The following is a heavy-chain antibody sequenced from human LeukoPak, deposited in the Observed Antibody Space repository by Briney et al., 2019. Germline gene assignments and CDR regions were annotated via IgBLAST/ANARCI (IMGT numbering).Heavy chain of an antibody. CDR3: AKDWWWLVRLYFDY. V-gene: IGHV3-23*01. CDR2: ISGSGGST. J-gene: IGHJ4*02. D-gene: IGHD6-19*01. Sequence: GGSLILSCAASGFTFSSYAMSWVRQAPGKGLEWVSAISGSGGSTYYADSVKGRFTISRDNSKNTLYLQMNSLRAEDTAVYYCAKDWWWLVRLYFDYWGQGTLVTVSS. CDR1: GFTFSSYA.